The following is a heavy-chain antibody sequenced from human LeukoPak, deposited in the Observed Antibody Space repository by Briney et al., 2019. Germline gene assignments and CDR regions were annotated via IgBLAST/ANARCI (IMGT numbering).Heavy chain of an antibody. CDR2: IDPSDSYT. V-gene: IGHV5-10-1*01. J-gene: IGHJ4*02. CDR3: ARLVEPETNEFDY. D-gene: IGHD2-2*01. CDR1: GYSFTSYW. Sequence: GESLRISCKGSGYSFTSYWISWVRQMPGQGLEWMGRIDPSDSYTNYSPSFQGHVTISADKSISTAYLQWSSLKASDTTMYYCARLVEPETNEFDYWGQGTLVTVSS.